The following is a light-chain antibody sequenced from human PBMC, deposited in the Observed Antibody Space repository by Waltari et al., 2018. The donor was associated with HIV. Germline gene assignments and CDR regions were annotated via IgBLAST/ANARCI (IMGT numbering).Light chain of an antibody. V-gene: IGLV3-19*01. CDR1: GLRRYY. CDR2: GKN. J-gene: IGLJ2*01. CDR3: NFRDNSGNYVV. Sequence: SSELTQDPAVSVALGRTVSITCQGDGLRRYYASWYQQKPGQAPILVIYGKNNRPSGIPDRFSGSNSGNTASLTITGAQAEDEADYYCNFRDNSGNYVVFGGGTRLTVL.